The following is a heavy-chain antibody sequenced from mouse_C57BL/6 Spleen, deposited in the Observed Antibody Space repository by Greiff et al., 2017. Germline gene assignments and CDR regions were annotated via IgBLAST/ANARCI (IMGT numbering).Heavy chain of an antibody. V-gene: IGHV14-2*01. CDR1: GFNINDYY. Sequence: VQLQQSGAELVRPGASVKLSCTASGFNINDYYMHWVKQRPEKGLEWIARIDPENGETNYTQKFKGKATITAEKSSSTAYMQLSSRTSEDAAVFYCARSGDCNHFDYWGQGTTLTVSS. D-gene: IGHD1-3*01. CDR3: ARSGDCNHFDY. CDR2: IDPENGET. J-gene: IGHJ2*01.